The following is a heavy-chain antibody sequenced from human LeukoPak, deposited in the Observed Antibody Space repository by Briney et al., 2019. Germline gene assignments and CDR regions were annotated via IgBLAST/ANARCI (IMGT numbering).Heavy chain of an antibody. CDR1: GGSISSYY. Sequence: SESLSLTCTGSGGSISSYYWSWIRQPPGKGLEWIGYIYYSGSTNYNPSLKSRVTISVDTSKNQFSLKLSSVTAADTAVYYCARGYCSSTSCYSRYFQHWGQGTLVTVSS. J-gene: IGHJ1*01. CDR3: ARGYCSSTSCYSRYFQH. D-gene: IGHD2-2*02. V-gene: IGHV4-59*01. CDR2: IYYSGST.